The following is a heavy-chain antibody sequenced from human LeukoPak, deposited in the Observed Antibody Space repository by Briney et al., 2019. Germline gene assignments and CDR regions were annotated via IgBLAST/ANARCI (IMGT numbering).Heavy chain of an antibody. CDR2: IYSGGDT. J-gene: IGHJ4*02. Sequence: PGGSLRLSCAASGFTVSSNFMSWVRQAPGKGLEWVSVIYSGGDTYYADSVKGRFTISRDNSKNTLYLQMNSLRAEDTAVYYCARDIGGIFGSWGQGTLVTVSS. D-gene: IGHD1-26*01. CDR1: GFTVSSNF. CDR3: ARDIGGIFGS. V-gene: IGHV3-53*01.